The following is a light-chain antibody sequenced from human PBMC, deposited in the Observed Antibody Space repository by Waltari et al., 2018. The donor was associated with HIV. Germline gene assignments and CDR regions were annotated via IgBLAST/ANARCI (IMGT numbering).Light chain of an antibody. Sequence: IVLTQSPGTLSLSQGERATLSCRASQSVSSTSVAWYQQKPGQAPMLLIYGASSRATGIPDRFIGSGSGTDFTLTITKVEPEDFAVFYCQQYGSSPLTFGGGTKVEIK. V-gene: IGKV3-20*01. J-gene: IGKJ4*01. CDR3: QQYGSSPLT. CDR1: QSVSSTS. CDR2: GAS.